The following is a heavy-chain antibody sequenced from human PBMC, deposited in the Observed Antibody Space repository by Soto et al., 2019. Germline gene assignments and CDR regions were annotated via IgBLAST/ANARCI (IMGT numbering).Heavy chain of an antibody. V-gene: IGHV3-21*01. CDR3: ARVLSKSSGELLWFCELSQAIYYYGMDV. J-gene: IGHJ6*02. Sequence: GGSLRLSCAASGFTFSSYSMNWVRQAPGKGLEWVSSISSSSSYIYYADSVKGRFTISRDNAKNSLYLQMNSLRAEDTAVYYCARVLSKSSGELLWFCELSQAIYYYGMDVWGQGTTVTGSS. CDR2: ISSSSSYI. CDR1: GFTFSSYS. D-gene: IGHD3-10*01.